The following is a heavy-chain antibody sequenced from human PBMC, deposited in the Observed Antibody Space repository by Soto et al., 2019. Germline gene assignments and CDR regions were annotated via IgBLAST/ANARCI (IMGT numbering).Heavy chain of an antibody. D-gene: IGHD5-18*01. V-gene: IGHV3-7*03. J-gene: IGHJ6*01. Sequence: LILSCEAWGFTVSSYWMNWFRQAPVKGLEWVANIKQDGTEKNYVDSVKGRFTISRDNAKNSLYLQMNSLRAEDTAVYYCARDWDGYVPSYYYGMDVWGQGTPVTGSS. CDR1: GFTVSSYW. CDR3: ARDWDGYVPSYYYGMDV. CDR2: IKQDGTEK.